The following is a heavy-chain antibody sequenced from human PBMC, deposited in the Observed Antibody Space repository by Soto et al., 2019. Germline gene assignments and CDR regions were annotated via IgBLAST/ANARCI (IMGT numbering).Heavy chain of an antibody. CDR3: AKVGVLRTNFRWFDL. J-gene: IGHJ5*02. CDR2: ITISGNYI. CDR1: GFAFQTYT. D-gene: IGHD2-8*01. V-gene: IGHV3-21*01. Sequence: EGQLVESGGGLVKPGGSLRLSCAASGFAFQTYTMEWLRQTPGKGLEWVSSITISGNYIYYADSVKGRFTISRDNGRNSVYLQINSLRAEDTAVYYCAKVGVLRTNFRWFDLWGQGTLVTVSS.